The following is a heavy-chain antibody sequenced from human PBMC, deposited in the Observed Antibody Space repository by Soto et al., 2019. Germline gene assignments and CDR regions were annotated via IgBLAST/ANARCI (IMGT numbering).Heavy chain of an antibody. D-gene: IGHD6-19*01. CDR2: ISYDGSNK. J-gene: IGHJ3*02. CDR1: GFTFSSYA. V-gene: IGHV3-30-3*01. CDR3: ARGVIAVAGRASDAFDI. Sequence: PGGSLRLSCAASGFTFSSYAMHWVRQAPGKGLEWVAVISYDGSNKHYADSVKGRFTISRDNSKNTLYLQMNSLRAEDTAVYYCARGVIAVAGRASDAFDIWGQGTMVTVSS.